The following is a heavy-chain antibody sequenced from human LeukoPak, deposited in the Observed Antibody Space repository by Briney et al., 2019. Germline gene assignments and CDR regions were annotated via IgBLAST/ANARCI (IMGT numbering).Heavy chain of an antibody. Sequence: SETLSLTCTVSGGSISSYYWSWIRQPPGKGLEWIGYIYYSGSTNYNPSLKSRVTISVDTSKNQFSLKLSSVTAADTAVYYCARGRAGTWYYFDYWGQGTLVTVSS. CDR3: ARGRAGTWYYFDY. D-gene: IGHD6-19*01. J-gene: IGHJ4*02. V-gene: IGHV4-59*12. CDR1: GGSISSYY. CDR2: IYYSGST.